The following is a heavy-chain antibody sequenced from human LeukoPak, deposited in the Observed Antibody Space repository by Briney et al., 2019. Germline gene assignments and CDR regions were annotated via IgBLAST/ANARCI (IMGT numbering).Heavy chain of an antibody. J-gene: IGHJ5*02. V-gene: IGHV4-38-2*02. CDR1: GYSLRNGYH. CDR2: VSQSGST. Sequence: SETLSLTCTVSGYSLRNGYHWAWFRQPPGKGLEWIGSVSQSGSTYDNPSLKSRVTMSVDTSKNQFSLKLSSVTAADTAVYYCARDYGDYEGSWFDPWGQGTLVTVSS. CDR3: ARDYGDYEGSWFDP. D-gene: IGHD4-17*01.